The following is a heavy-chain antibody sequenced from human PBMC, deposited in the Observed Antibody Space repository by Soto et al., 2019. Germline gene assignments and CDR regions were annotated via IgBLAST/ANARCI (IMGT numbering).Heavy chain of an antibody. CDR1: GFIFTSFG. J-gene: IGHJ4*02. CDR3: AKDFREMATAPDVA. Sequence: QVQLVESGGGVVQPGTSLKLSCATSGFIFTSFGMHWLRQAPGKGLEWVAVISYDGIDENYADSVKGRFAISRDKSKSTVYLHMTTLRVEDTAVYYCAKDFREMATAPDVAWAQGTLVTVSS. V-gene: IGHV3-30*18. D-gene: IGHD5-18*01. CDR2: ISYDGIDE.